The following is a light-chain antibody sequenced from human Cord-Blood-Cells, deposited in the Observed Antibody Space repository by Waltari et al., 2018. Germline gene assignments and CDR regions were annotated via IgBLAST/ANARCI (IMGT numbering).Light chain of an antibody. V-gene: IGLV1-40*01. J-gene: IGLJ1*01. Sequence: QPLLPQLRPASAAPRQRVAISCAGAATNLGAGHDVHRYHHLPGTAPKLLIYGNSNRPSWVPDRFSGSKSGTSASLSITGLQAEYEADYYCQSYDRSLSAFYVFGTGTKVTVL. CDR2: GNS. CDR3: QSYDRSLSAFYV. CDR1: ATNLGAGHD.